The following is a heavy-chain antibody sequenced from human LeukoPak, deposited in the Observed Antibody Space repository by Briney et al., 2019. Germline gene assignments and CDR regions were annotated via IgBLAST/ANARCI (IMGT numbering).Heavy chain of an antibody. CDR2: VDYSGRT. D-gene: IGHD3-10*01. J-gene: IGHJ4*02. CDR1: GGSITNSDYF. CDR3: ARLDASSAHFSGSFPDY. V-gene: IGHV4-39*01. Sequence: PSETLSLTCTVSGGSITNSDYFWGWIRQPPGKGLEWIGNVDYSGRTHYNPSLMSRVTIYADSSKNQFSLKLRSVTAADTAVYYCARLDASSAHFSGSFPDYWGQGTLVTDSS.